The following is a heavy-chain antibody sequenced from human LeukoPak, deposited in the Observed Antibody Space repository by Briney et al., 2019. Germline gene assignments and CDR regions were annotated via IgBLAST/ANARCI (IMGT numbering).Heavy chain of an antibody. D-gene: IGHD5-24*01. Sequence: ASVKVSCKASGYTFNSYGITWVRQAPGQGLEWMGWISGYNGNTIYAQRLQGRVTMTTDTTTSTAYMELRSLTSDDTAIYYCARAQRWLPLDYWGLGTLVTVSS. CDR2: ISGYNGNT. J-gene: IGHJ4*02. CDR3: ARAQRWLPLDY. V-gene: IGHV1-18*01. CDR1: GYTFNSYG.